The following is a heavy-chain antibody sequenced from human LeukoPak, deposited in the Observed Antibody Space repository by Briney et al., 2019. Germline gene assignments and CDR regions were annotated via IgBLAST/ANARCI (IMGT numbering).Heavy chain of an antibody. CDR2: VYESGTT. V-gene: IGHV4-39*01. D-gene: IGHD2-2*01. J-gene: IGHJ6*02. Sequence: SSETLSLTCTVSGGSISSSNEYWGWIRQPPGRGLEWIGSVYESGTTHYHPSLKSRASISVDTSKNQFSLKLSSVTAADTAVYYCARGGRRKYQLLFSYYYGMDVWGQGTTVTVSS. CDR3: ARGGRRKYQLLFSYYYGMDV. CDR1: GGSISSSNEY.